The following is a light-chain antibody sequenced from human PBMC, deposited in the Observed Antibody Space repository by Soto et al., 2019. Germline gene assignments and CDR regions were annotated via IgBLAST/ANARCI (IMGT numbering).Light chain of an antibody. V-gene: IGKV1-12*01. J-gene: IGKJ4*01. CDR2: AAA. CDR1: QGIGTW. CDR3: QQANSFPLT. Sequence: DIQRTQSPYFVAASVGDRVTITCRASQGIGTWLAWYQQKPGKATKFLIYAAATLQSGDPSRFSGSGSGKEFTLTISSLHPEDFARYYCQQANSFPLTFGGGTKVEIK.